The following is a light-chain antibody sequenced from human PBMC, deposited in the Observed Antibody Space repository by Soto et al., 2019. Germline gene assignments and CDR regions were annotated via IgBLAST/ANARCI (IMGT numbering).Light chain of an antibody. J-gene: IGKJ1*01. V-gene: IGKV1-39*01. CDR2: AAS. Sequence: DIQLSQSPYSLSASVGDRVTITCRASQSISSYLNWYQQKPGKAPKLLIYAASSLQSGVPSRFSGSGSGTDFTLTISNLQPDDFATYYCQQYESYWTFGQGTKVDIK. CDR3: QQYESYWT. CDR1: QSISSY.